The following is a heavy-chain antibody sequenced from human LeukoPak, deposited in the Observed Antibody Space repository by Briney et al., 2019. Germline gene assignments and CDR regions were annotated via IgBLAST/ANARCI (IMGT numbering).Heavy chain of an antibody. D-gene: IGHD3-3*01. Sequence: PGGSLRLSCAASGFTFSSYWMSWVRQAPGKGLEWVANIKQDGSEGYYVDSVKGRFTISRDNAKNTLYLQMNSLRPEDTAVYYCVRGSLASGVVVYYYYYLDVWGKGTTVTVSS. CDR1: GFTFSSYW. CDR3: VRGSLASGVVVYYYYYLDV. CDR2: IKQDGSEG. J-gene: IGHJ6*03. V-gene: IGHV3-7*01.